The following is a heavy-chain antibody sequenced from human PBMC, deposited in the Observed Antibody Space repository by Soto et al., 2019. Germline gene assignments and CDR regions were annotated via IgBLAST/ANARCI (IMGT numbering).Heavy chain of an antibody. J-gene: IGHJ6*02. D-gene: IGHD4-17*01. V-gene: IGHV3-30*18. Sequence: QVQLVESGGGVVQPGRSLRLSCAASGFTFSSYGMHWVRQAPGKGLEWVAVISYDGSNKYYADSVKGRFTISRDNSKNTXYXXMNSLRAEDTAVYYCAKDPHDYGDYYYYYYYGMDVWGQGTTVTVSS. CDR2: ISYDGSNK. CDR1: GFTFSSYG. CDR3: AKDPHDYGDYYYYYYYGMDV.